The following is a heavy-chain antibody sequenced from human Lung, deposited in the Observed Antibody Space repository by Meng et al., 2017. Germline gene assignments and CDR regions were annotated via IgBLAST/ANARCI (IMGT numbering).Heavy chain of an antibody. CDR1: GWSFSDYY. V-gene: IGHV4-34*01. CDR3: ARGPTTMAHDFDY. D-gene: IGHD4-11*01. CDR2: INHSGST. J-gene: IGHJ4*02. Sequence: QGEVKPGAAGILTASATLSPTCVVSGWSFSDYYWSWIRQPPGKGLEWIGEINHSGSTNYNPSLESRATISVDTSQNNLSLKLSSVTAADSAVYYCARGPTTMAHDFDYWGQGTLVTVSS.